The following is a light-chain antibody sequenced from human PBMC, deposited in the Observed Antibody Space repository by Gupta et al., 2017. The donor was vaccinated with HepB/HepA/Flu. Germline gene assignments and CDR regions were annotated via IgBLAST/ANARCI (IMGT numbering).Light chain of an antibody. CDR3: QGWDSRTNVV. CDR2: KDS. J-gene: IGLJ2*01. V-gene: IGLV3-1*01. CDR1: KLGDKY. Sequence: SYELTQPPSVSVSPGQTASITCPGDKLGDKYACGCRQKPGQSPVLVIYKDSKRPSGTPERFPRSKYGNTATLAISGTQSMDKASYCSQGWDSRTNVVFGGGTKLTVL.